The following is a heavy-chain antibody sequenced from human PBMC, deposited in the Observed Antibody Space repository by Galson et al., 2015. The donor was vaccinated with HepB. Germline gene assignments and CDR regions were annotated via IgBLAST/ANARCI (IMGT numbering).Heavy chain of an antibody. D-gene: IGHD5-18*01. CDR3: ARDGGRGYTNGYFDY. V-gene: IGHV3-33*01. J-gene: IGHJ4*02. CDR1: GFTFSSRG. CDR2: IWYDDAYK. Sequence: SLRLSCATSGFTFSSRGLHWVLQAPGKGLEWVAVIWYDDAYKYYTESVKGRFTISRDSAKNKLSLRMNSLRVKDTAVYYCARDGGRGYTNGYFDYWGRGTLVTVSS.